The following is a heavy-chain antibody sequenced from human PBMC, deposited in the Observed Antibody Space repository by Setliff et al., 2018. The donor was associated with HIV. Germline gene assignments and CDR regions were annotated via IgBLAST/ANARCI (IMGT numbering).Heavy chain of an antibody. CDR1: GASISSYY. Sequence: PSETLSLTCSVSGASISSYYWSWIRQPPGKGLEWIGYVDYNGRTDYNPSLKSRVTISLDTSKNQVSLKLSSVAAADTAVYYCARERPRSHFFDYWGQGTLVTVSS. CDR3: ARERPRSHFFDY. CDR2: VDYNGRT. V-gene: IGHV4-59*01. J-gene: IGHJ4*02.